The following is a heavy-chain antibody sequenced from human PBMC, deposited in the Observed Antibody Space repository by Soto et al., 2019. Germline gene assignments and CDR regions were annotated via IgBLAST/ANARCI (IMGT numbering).Heavy chain of an antibody. CDR1: GGSISTYH. Sequence: QVQLQESGPGLVKPSETLSLTCTVSGGSISTYHWTWIRQPPGKGLECIGYVNYSGTTNYNPSLKSRVTMSIDTSKNQFSLKLRSVTAADTAVYYCARGKIIGPWGQGTLVTVSS. V-gene: IGHV4-59*01. CDR2: VNYSGTT. J-gene: IGHJ5*02. D-gene: IGHD3-3*01. CDR3: ARGKIIGP.